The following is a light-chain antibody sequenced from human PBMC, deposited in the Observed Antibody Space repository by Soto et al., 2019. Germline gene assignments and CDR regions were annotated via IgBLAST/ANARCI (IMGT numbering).Light chain of an antibody. CDR1: TNDIGGYNY. J-gene: IGLJ3*02. CDR2: EVR. V-gene: IGLV2-14*01. Sequence: QSALTQPASVSGSPGQSITISCSGTTNDIGGYNYVSWYQHHPGKVPKVIIYEVRNRPSGVSNRFSGSKSGNPASLTISGLQAEDEADYYCCSYTISATLVFGGGTQLTV. CDR3: CSYTISATLV.